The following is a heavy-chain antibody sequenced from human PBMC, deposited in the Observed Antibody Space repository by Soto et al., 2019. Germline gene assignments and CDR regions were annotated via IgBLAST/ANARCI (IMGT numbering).Heavy chain of an antibody. D-gene: IGHD4-4*01. CDR2: IIPIIGII. Sequence: QVQLVQSGAEVKKPGSSVKVSCKASGGTFSTYTITWVRQAPGQGLEWMGRIIPIIGIINYAQKFQGRVTISSDKFTGTAYMELSGLKSDGTGVYYCAGDPDSHYNDSHASSYPWGQGTRVTVSS. CDR3: AGDPDSHYNDSHASSYP. CDR1: GGTFSTYT. J-gene: IGHJ5*02. V-gene: IGHV1-69*08.